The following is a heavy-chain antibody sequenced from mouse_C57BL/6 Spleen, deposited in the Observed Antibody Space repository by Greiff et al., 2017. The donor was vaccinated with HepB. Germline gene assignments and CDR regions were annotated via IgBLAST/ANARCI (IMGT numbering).Heavy chain of an antibody. CDR3: ARTYYDYERAMDY. J-gene: IGHJ4*01. CDR2: IWSGGST. V-gene: IGHV2-2*01. D-gene: IGHD2-4*01. Sequence: VMLVESGPGLVQPSQSLSITCTVSGFSLTSYGVHWVRQSPGKGLEWLGVIWSGGSTDYNAAFISRLSISKDNSKSQVFFKMNSLQADDTAIYYCARTYYDYERAMDYWGQGTSVTVSS. CDR1: GFSLTSYG.